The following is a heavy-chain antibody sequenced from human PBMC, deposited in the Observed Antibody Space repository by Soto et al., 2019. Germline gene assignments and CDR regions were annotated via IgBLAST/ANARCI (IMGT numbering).Heavy chain of an antibody. CDR2: IYHSGST. CDR3: ASSKGYCSGGSCYSWIWFDP. D-gene: IGHD2-15*01. CDR1: GGSISSGGYS. J-gene: IGHJ5*02. Sequence: SETLSLTCAASGGSISSGGYSWSWIRQPPGKGLEWIGYIYHSGSTYYNKSLKRRVTISVDRSKNQFSMKLCSLSAADTAVFYCASSKGYCSGGSCYSWIWFDPWGQGTLVTSPQ. V-gene: IGHV4-30-2*01.